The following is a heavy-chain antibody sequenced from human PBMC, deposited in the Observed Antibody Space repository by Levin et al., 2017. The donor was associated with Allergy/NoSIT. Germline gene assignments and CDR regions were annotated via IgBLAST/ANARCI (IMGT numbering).Heavy chain of an antibody. J-gene: IGHJ6*02. CDR3: ARGCSTRYSSTSDYYYYGMDV. D-gene: IGHD2-2*01. CDR1: GFTFSSYS. Sequence: GGSLRLSCAASGFTFSSYSMNWVRQAPGKGLEWVSSISSSSSYIYYADSVKGRFTISRDNAKNSLYLQMNSLRAEDTAVYYCARGCSTRYSSTSDYYYYGMDVWGQGTTVTVSS. CDR2: ISSSSSYI. V-gene: IGHV3-21*01.